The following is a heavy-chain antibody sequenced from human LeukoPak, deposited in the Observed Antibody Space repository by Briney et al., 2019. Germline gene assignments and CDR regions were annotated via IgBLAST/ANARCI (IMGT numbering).Heavy chain of an antibody. J-gene: IGHJ4*02. Sequence: PGGSLRLSCAASGFTFSTYWMHWVRQAPGKGLVGVAQINSDGSSTIYADSVKGRFTISRDNAKNTLYLQMISLRAEDTAVYYCGSLTVVAKDHWGQGTLVTVSS. CDR2: INSDGSST. D-gene: IGHD3-22*01. CDR1: GFTFSTYW. CDR3: GSLTVVAKDH. V-gene: IGHV3-74*01.